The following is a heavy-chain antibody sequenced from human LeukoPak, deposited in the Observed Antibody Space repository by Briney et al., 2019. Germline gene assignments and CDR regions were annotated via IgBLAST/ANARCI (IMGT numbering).Heavy chain of an antibody. CDR3: ASGGGAFDI. CDR1: GGSFSGYY. J-gene: IGHJ3*02. V-gene: IGHV4-34*01. Sequence: KPSETLSLTCAVDGGSFSGYYWGSIRQPPGKGLEWIGSIYYGGSTYYIPSLKSQVTISVDTSKNQFSLKLSSVTAADTAVYYCASGGGAFDIWGQGTMVTVSS. D-gene: IGHD3-3*01. CDR2: IYYGGST.